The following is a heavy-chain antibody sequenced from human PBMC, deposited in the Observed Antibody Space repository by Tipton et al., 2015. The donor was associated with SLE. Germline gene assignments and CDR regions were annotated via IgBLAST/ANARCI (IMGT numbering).Heavy chain of an antibody. CDR2: IYYTGNT. CDR3: ARRYSSAPFDY. J-gene: IGHJ4*02. Sequence: TLSLTCTVSGDSISRGLYYWSWIRQHPGKGLEWIGHIYYTGNTYYNPSLKSRVTISVDTSKNQFSLKLNSVTAADTAVYYCARRYSSAPFDYWGQGTLVTVSS. D-gene: IGHD5-18*01. CDR1: GDSISRGLYY. V-gene: IGHV4-30-4*01.